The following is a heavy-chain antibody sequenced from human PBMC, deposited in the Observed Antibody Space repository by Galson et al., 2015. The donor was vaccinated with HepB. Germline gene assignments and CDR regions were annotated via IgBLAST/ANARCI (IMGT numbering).Heavy chain of an antibody. CDR3: ARDRITMVRGVTYYYYYYGMDV. D-gene: IGHD3-10*01. CDR1: GDSVSSDSAA. V-gene: IGHV6-1*01. Sequence: CAISGDSVSSDSAAWNWIRQPPSRGLEWLGRTYYRSKWYNDYAVSVKSRITINPDTSKNQFSLQLNSVTPEDTAVYYCARDRITMVRGVTYYYYYYGMDVWGQGTTVTVSS. CDR2: TYYRSKWYN. J-gene: IGHJ6*02.